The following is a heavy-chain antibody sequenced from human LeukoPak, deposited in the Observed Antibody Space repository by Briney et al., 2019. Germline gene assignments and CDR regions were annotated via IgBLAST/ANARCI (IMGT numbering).Heavy chain of an antibody. D-gene: IGHD1-14*01. V-gene: IGHV3-23*01. Sequence: GGSLRLSCAASGFTFRTYAMSWVRQAPGKGLEWVSAISGSGGSTYYADSVKGRFTISRDNSKNTLYLQMNSLRVEDTAVYYCAKDIKGTNYYYYGMGAWGQGTTVTVSS. J-gene: IGHJ6*02. CDR2: ISGSGGST. CDR1: GFTFRTYA. CDR3: AKDIKGTNYYYYGMGA.